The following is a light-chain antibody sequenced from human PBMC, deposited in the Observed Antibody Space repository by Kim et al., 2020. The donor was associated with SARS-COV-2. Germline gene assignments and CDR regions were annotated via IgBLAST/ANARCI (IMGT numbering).Light chain of an antibody. CDR1: QSVSSSY. V-gene: IGKV3-20*01. CDR3: QQYCSSSPST. CDR2: GAS. J-gene: IGKJ5*01. Sequence: EIVLTQSPGTLSLSPGERATLSCRASQSVSSSYLAWYQQKPGQAPRLLIYGASSRATGLPDRFSGSGSGTDFTLTISTLEPEDVAVDYCQQYCSSSPSTFGQGTRLEIK.